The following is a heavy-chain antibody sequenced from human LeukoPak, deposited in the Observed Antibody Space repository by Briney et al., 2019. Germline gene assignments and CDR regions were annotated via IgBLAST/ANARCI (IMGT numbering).Heavy chain of an antibody. V-gene: IGHV1-2*02. CDR2: INPNSGGT. CDR3: ARFHYYGSGSLDY. Sequence: GASVKVSCKASGSTFTGYYMHWVRQAPGQGLEWMGWINPNSGGTNYAQKFQGRVTMTRDTSISTAYMELSRLRSDDTAVYYCARFHYYGSGSLDYWGQGTLVTVSS. J-gene: IGHJ4*02. CDR1: GSTFTGYY. D-gene: IGHD3-10*01.